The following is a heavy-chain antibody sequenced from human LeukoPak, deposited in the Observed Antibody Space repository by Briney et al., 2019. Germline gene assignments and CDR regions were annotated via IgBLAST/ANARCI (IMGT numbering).Heavy chain of an antibody. CDR2: IYHSGTT. Sequence: SETLSLTCTVYGYSISSAYYWVRIRQPPGKGLEWIGTIYHSGTTYYNPSLKSRVAISVDTSKNQFSLKLSSVTAADTAIYYCARAYCGGDCYNSRGWFDPWGQGTLVTVSS. J-gene: IGHJ5*02. D-gene: IGHD2-21*02. CDR3: ARAYCGGDCYNSRGWFDP. V-gene: IGHV4-38-2*02. CDR1: GYSISSAYY.